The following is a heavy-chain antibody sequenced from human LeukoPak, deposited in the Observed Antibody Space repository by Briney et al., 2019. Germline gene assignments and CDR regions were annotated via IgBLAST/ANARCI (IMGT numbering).Heavy chain of an antibody. CDR2: IYYSGST. Sequence: SETLSLTCTVSGGSISSYYWSWIRQPPGKGLEWIGYIYYSGSTNYNPSLKSRVTISVDTSKNQFSLRLSSVTAADTAVYYCARVHGGSYYYFDSWGQGTLVTVSS. V-gene: IGHV4-59*01. J-gene: IGHJ4*02. D-gene: IGHD1-26*01. CDR1: GGSISSYY. CDR3: ARVHGGSYYYFDS.